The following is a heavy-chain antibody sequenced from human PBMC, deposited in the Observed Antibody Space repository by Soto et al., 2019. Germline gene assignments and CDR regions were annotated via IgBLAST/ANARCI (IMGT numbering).Heavy chain of an antibody. V-gene: IGHV1-8*01. J-gene: IGHJ3*02. Sequence: QVQLVQSGAEVKKPGASEKVSCKASGYTFTSYDINWVRQATGQGLEWMGWMNPNSGNTGYAQKFXGXVXMXRNTSISTAYMELSSLRSEDTAVYYCARGINYYDSGDDAFDIWGQGTMVTVSS. CDR2: MNPNSGNT. CDR1: GYTFTSYD. CDR3: ARGINYYDSGDDAFDI. D-gene: IGHD3-10*01.